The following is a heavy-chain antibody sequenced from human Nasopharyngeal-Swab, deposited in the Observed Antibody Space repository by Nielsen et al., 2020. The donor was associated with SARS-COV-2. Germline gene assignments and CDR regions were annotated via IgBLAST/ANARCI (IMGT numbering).Heavy chain of an antibody. CDR2: INPSGGST. J-gene: IGHJ3*02. Sequence: ASVKVSCKASGYTFTSYYMHWVRQAPGQGLEWMGIINPSGGSTSYAQNFQGRVIMTRDTSTSTAYMELSSLRSEDTAVYYCASVNWNYMLRGAFDIWGQGTMVAVSS. CDR3: ASVNWNYMLRGAFDI. D-gene: IGHD1-7*01. CDR1: GYTFTSYY. V-gene: IGHV1-46*01.